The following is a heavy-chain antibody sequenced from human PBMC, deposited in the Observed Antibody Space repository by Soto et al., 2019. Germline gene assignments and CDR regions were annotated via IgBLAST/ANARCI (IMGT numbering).Heavy chain of an antibody. CDR2: INPNSGGT. V-gene: IGHV1-2*02. Sequence: GASVKVSCKASGYTFTGYYMHWVRQAPGQGLEWMGWINPNSGGTNYAQKFQGRVTMTRDTSISTAYMELSRLRSDDTAVYYCARENFANSSSWPDAFDIWGQGTMVTVSS. CDR1: GYTFTGYY. J-gene: IGHJ3*02. D-gene: IGHD6-13*01. CDR3: ARENFANSSSWPDAFDI.